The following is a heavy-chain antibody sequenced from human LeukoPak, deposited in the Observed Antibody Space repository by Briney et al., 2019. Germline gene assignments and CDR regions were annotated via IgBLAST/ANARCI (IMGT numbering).Heavy chain of an antibody. CDR1: GESFSGYY. J-gene: IGHJ4*02. V-gene: IGHV4-34*01. CDR3: ARGISIVGVSRFDY. D-gene: IGHD1-26*01. Sequence: SETLSLTCAVYGESFSGYYWSWIRQPPGKGLEWIGEINHSGSTNYNPSLKSRVTISVDTSKNQFSLKLSSVTAADTAVYYCARGISIVGVSRFDYWGQGTLVTVSS. CDR2: INHSGST.